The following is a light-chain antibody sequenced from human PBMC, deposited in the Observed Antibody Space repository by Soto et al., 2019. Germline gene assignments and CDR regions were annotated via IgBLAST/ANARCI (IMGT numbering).Light chain of an antibody. J-gene: IGLJ1*01. V-gene: IGLV2-23*01. CDR3: CSHAGGDTYV. Sequence: QSVLTQPASVSGSPGQSITISCTGTSSDVGSGNVVSWYQHYPGKAPQPMIYEGFNRPSGVSSRFSGSRSGNTASLTISGLQAEDGADYYCCSHAGGDTYVFGTGTRSPS. CDR2: EGF. CDR1: SSDVGSGNV.